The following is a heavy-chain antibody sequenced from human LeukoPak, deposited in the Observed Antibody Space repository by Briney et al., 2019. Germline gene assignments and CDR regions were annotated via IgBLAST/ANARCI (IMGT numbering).Heavy chain of an antibody. J-gene: IGHJ3*02. V-gene: IGHV3-7*03. D-gene: IGHD3-22*01. CDR2: IKQDGSEK. CDR3: ARFRVGSGYYYSWTFDI. CDR1: GFTFSSYW. Sequence: GGSLRLSCAASGFTFSSYWMSWVRQAPGKGLEWVANIKQDGSEKYYVDSVKGRFTISRDNAKNSLYLQMNSLRAEDTAVYYCARFRVGSGYYYSWTFDIWGQGTMVTVSS.